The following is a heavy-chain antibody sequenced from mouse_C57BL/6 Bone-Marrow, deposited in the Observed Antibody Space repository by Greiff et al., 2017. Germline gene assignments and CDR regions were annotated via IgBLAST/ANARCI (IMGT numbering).Heavy chain of an antibody. V-gene: IGHV5-12*01. CDR1: GFTFSDYY. CDR2: ISNGGGST. J-gene: IGHJ3*01. CDR3: ARNYGFAY. D-gene: IGHD1-1*01. Sequence: EVKLVESGGGLVQPGGSLKLSCAASGFTFSDYYMYWVRQTPEQRLEWVAYISNGGGSTYYPDTVKGRFTITRDNAKNTLYLQMSRLKSEDTAMYYCARNYGFAYWGQGTLVTVSA.